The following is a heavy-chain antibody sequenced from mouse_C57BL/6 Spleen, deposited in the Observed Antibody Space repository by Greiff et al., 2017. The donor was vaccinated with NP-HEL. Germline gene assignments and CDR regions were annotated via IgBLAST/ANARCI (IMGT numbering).Heavy chain of an antibody. Sequence: VQLQQSGAELAKPGASVKLSCKASGYTFTSYWMHWVKQRPGQGLEWIGYINPSSGYTKYNQKFKDKATLTADKSSSTAYMQLSSLTDVDSAVYYCARNYYGNYYAMDYWGQGTSVTVSS. CDR1: GYTFTSYW. V-gene: IGHV1-7*01. J-gene: IGHJ4*01. D-gene: IGHD2-1*01. CDR3: ARNYYGNYYAMDY. CDR2: INPSSGYT.